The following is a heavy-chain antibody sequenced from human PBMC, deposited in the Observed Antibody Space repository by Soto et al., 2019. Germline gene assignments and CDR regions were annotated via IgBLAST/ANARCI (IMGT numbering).Heavy chain of an antibody. Sequence: QVQLVESGGGVVQPGRSLRLSCAASGFTFSSYAMHWVRQAPGKGLEWVAVISYDGSNKYYGDSVKGRFTISRDNSKNPLHLQMNSLRAEDTAVYYCARAGIVVATYPFDYWGQGTLVTVSS. J-gene: IGHJ4*02. CDR3: ARAGIVVATYPFDY. D-gene: IGHD1-26*01. CDR1: GFTFSSYA. CDR2: ISYDGSNK. V-gene: IGHV3-30-3*01.